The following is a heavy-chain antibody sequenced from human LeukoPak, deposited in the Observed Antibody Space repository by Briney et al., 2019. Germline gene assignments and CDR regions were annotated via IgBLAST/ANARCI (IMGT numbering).Heavy chain of an antibody. V-gene: IGHV3-33*05. Sequence: GRSLRLSXTVSGFTFSTYAMHRVRQAPAKGLEWVAVIAYDGSNTYYLDSVKGRFTISRDKSENTLYLQMNSLRAEDTAVYYCAKDIGSTSLYNWFDPWGQGTLVTVSS. D-gene: IGHD2-2*01. CDR1: GFTFSTYA. J-gene: IGHJ5*02. CDR3: AKDIGSTSLYNWFDP. CDR2: IAYDGSNT.